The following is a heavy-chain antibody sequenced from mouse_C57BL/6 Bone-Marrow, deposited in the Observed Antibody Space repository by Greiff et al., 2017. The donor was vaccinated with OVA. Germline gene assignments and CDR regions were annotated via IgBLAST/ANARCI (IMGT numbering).Heavy chain of an antibody. CDR2: IDPSDSYT. V-gene: IGHV1-69*01. J-gene: IGHJ2*01. CDR3: ARGEIYDGYYFDC. CDR1: GYTFTSYW. Sequence: QVQLQQPGAELVMPGASVKLSCKASGYTFTSYWMHWVKQRPGQGLEWIGEIDPSDSYTNYNQKFKGKSTLTVDKSSSTAYMQLSSLTSEDSAVYYCARGEIYDGYYFDCWGQGTTLTVSS. D-gene: IGHD2-3*01.